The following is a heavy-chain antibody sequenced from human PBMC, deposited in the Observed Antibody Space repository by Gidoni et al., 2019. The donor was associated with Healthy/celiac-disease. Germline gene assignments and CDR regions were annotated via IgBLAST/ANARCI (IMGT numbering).Heavy chain of an antibody. V-gene: IGHV3-33*08. CDR2: IWYDGSNK. D-gene: IGHD1-7*01. J-gene: IGHJ6*02. CDR1: GFTFSSYG. Sequence: QVQLVESGGGVVQPGRSLSLSCAASGFTFSSYGMHWGRQAPGKGLELVAVIWYDGSNKYYADSVKGRFTISRDNSKNTLYLQMNSLRAEDTAVYYCARDLEVRGTTGEDYYYYGMDVWGQGTTVTVSS. CDR3: ARDLEVRGTTGEDYYYYGMDV.